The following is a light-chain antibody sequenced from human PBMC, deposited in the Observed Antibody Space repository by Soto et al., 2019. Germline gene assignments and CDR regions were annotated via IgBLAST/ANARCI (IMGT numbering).Light chain of an antibody. Sequence: DIQMTQSPSSLSASLGDRVTITCQASQAISKYLHWYHQRPGKAPILVIYDASNLEAGAPSRFRGGGSGTSFTLTISSLQPEDIGTYFCQQYNNHPYTFGQGTKLDIK. J-gene: IGKJ2*01. CDR1: QAISKY. V-gene: IGKV1-33*01. CDR2: DAS. CDR3: QQYNNHPYT.